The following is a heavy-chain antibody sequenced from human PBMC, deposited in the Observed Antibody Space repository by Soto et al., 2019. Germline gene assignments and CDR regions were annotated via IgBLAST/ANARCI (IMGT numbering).Heavy chain of an antibody. Sequence: QVQLQESGPGLVKPSGTLSLTCAVSGGSLSSSNWWRWVRQPPGKGLERIGEIYHSGSTNYNPSLKSRVTISVDKSKNQLSLKLTSVTCAGTAVYYCARELVAARIFDYWGQGTVVTVSS. D-gene: IGHD6-6*01. J-gene: IGHJ4*02. CDR2: IYHSGST. CDR1: GGSLSSSNW. CDR3: ARELVAARIFDY. V-gene: IGHV4-4*02.